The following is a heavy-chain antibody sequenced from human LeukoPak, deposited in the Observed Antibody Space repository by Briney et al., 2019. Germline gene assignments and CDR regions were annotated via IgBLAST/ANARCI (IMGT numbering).Heavy chain of an antibody. CDR3: ARQRADYYYYHMDV. J-gene: IGHJ6*03. V-gene: IGHV4-39*01. Sequence: PSETLSLTCIVSGGSISGTNSYWAWIRQPAGKGLEWIGSIYFSGSTFYKSSLESRLNMSVDMSKNQFSLKVRSVTAADTAVYYCARQRADYYYYHMDVWGKGTTVTVSS. CDR1: GGSISGTNSY. CDR2: IYFSGST.